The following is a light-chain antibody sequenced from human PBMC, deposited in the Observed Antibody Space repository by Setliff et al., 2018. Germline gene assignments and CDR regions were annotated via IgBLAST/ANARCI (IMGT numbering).Light chain of an antibody. V-gene: IGLV2-14*03. J-gene: IGLJ1*01. CDR1: SSDVGGYNY. Sequence: QSALTQPASVSGSPGQSITISCTGTSSDVGGYNYVSWYQHHPGKAPKVIIYDVSNRPSGVSNRFSGSKSGNTASLTIPGLQAEDEADYFCSSYTSSNTLEVFGTGTKVTVL. CDR3: SSYTSSNTLEV. CDR2: DVS.